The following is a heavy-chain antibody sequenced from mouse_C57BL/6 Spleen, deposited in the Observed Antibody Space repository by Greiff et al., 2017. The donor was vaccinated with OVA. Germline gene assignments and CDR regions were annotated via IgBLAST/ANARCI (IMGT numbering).Heavy chain of an antibody. D-gene: IGHD2-3*01. V-gene: IGHV1-82*01. Sequence: QVQLQQSGPELVKPGASVKISCKASGYAFSSSWMNWVKQRPGKGLEWIGRIYPGDGDTNYNGKFKGKATLTADKSSSTAYMQLSSLTSEDSAVYFCARSYDGYFFDYWGQGTTLIVSS. CDR3: ARSYDGYFFDY. CDR2: IYPGDGDT. J-gene: IGHJ2*01. CDR1: GYAFSSSW.